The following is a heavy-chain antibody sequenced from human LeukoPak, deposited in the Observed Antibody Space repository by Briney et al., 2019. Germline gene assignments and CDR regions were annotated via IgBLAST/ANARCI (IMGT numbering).Heavy chain of an antibody. Sequence: PSVKVSCKASGYTFTSYDFNWVRQAPAPGLEWMGWMNPKNANTGYAQKFQGKVTRTRNNSISTAYMEVASLRSEDTAVYYGARGPPESSSSDYWGEGTLVTVSS. V-gene: IGHV1-8*01. J-gene: IGHJ4*02. CDR2: MNPKNANT. CDR1: GYTFTSYD. D-gene: IGHD6-13*01. CDR3: ARGPPESSSSDY.